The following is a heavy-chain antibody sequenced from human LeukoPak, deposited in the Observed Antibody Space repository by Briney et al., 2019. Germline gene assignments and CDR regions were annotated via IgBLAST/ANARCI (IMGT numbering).Heavy chain of an antibody. Sequence: PGGSLRLSCAASGFTFTNFWMSWVRQAPGKGLEWVSAISGSGGSTYYADSVKGRFTISRDNSKNTLYLQMNSLRAEDTAVYYCAKSLATTVIPTDYWGQGTLVTVSS. CDR3: AKSLATTVIPTDY. D-gene: IGHD4-17*01. J-gene: IGHJ4*02. CDR1: GFTFTNFW. CDR2: ISGSGGST. V-gene: IGHV3-23*01.